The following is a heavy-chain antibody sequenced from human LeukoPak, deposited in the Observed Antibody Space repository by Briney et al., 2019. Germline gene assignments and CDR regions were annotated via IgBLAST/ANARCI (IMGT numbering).Heavy chain of an antibody. D-gene: IGHD2-15*01. J-gene: IGHJ1*01. CDR1: GYTFTSYG. CDR3: ARARCSGGSCYYAGYFQH. V-gene: IGHV1-18*01. Sequence: ASVKVSCKASGYTFTSYGISWVRQAPGQGLEWMGWISAYNGNTNYAQKLQGRVTMTTDTSTSTAYMELRSLRSDDTAVYYCARARCSGGSCYYAGYFQHWGQGTLVTVSS. CDR2: ISAYNGNT.